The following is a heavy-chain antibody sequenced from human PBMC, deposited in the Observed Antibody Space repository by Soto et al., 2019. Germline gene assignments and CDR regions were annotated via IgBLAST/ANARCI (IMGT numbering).Heavy chain of an antibody. Sequence: ASVKVSCKASGYTFTSYGISWVRQAPGQGLEWMGWISAYNGNTNYAQKLQGRVTMTTDTSTSTAYTELRSLRSDDTAVYYCARVFGDIVVVVAANWFDPWGQGTLVTVSS. CDR2: ISAYNGNT. V-gene: IGHV1-18*01. D-gene: IGHD2-15*01. CDR1: GYTFTSYG. J-gene: IGHJ5*02. CDR3: ARVFGDIVVVVAANWFDP.